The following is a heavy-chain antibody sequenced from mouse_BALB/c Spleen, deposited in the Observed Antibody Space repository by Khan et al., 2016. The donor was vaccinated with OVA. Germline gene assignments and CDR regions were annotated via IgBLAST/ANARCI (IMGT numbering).Heavy chain of an antibody. CDR2: IWTGGGT. V-gene: IGHV2-9-2*01. CDR3: VRRANYYGSVYWYFDV. CDR1: GFSLTNYD. D-gene: IGHD1-1*01. Sequence: QVQLKQSGPGLVAPSQSLSITCTVSGFSLTNYDISWIRQPPGKGLEWLGVIWTGGGTNYNSAFMSRLSISKDNSKSQVFLKLNSLQTDDTAIYYCVRRANYYGSVYWYFDVWGAGTTVTVSS. J-gene: IGHJ1*01.